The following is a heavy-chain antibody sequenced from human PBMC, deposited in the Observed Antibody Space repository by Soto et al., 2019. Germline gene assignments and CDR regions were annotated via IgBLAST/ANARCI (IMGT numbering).Heavy chain of an antibody. CDR3: ARGGVVSYYYYYGMDV. CDR1: GGSISSYY. J-gene: IGHJ6*02. CDR2: IYYSGST. V-gene: IGHV4-59*01. D-gene: IGHD2-15*01. Sequence: WETLSLTCTVSGGSISSYYWSWIRQPPGKGLEWIGYIYYSGSTNYNPSLKSRVTISVDTSKNQFSLKLSSVTAADTAVYYCARGGVVSYYYYYGMDVWGQGTTVTVSS.